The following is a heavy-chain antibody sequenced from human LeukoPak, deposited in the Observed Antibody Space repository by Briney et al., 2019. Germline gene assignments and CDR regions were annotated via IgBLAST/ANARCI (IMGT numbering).Heavy chain of an antibody. V-gene: IGHV3-74*01. CDR2: INSDGSST. J-gene: IGHJ4*02. Sequence: GGSLRLSCAASGFTFSSYWMHWVRQAPGKGLVWVSRINSDGSSTSYADSVKGRFTISRDNAKNTLYLQMNNLSAEDTAVYYCASRDPCSGDNCYGLGYWGQGILVAVSS. D-gene: IGHD2-15*01. CDR1: GFTFSSYW. CDR3: ASRDPCSGDNCYGLGY.